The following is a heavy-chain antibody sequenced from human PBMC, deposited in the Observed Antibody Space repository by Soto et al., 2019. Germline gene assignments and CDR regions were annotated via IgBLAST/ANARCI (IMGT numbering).Heavy chain of an antibody. D-gene: IGHD3-16*01. CDR1: GFTFSSYG. CDR2: IWYDGSNK. CDR3: ARDQRGGFDY. V-gene: IGHV3-33*01. J-gene: IGHJ4*02. Sequence: QVQLVESGGGVVQPGRSLRLSCAASGFTFSSYGMHWVRQAPGKGLEWVAVIWYDGSNKHYADSVKGRFTISRDNSKNTLYLQMNSLRAEDTAVYYCARDQRGGFDYWGQGTLVTVSS.